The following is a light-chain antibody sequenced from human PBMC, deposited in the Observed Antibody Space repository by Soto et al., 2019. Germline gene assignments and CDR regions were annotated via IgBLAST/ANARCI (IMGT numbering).Light chain of an antibody. Sequence: EIVLTQSPDTLSLSPGERATLSCRASQSVRNNYLAWYQQKPGQAPRFLIYDASSRATGIPDRFSGSGSGTDFTLTISRLEPEDFAVYYCQQYGRSPLTFGGGTKVDIK. CDR2: DAS. J-gene: IGKJ4*01. CDR1: QSVRNNY. CDR3: QQYGRSPLT. V-gene: IGKV3-20*01.